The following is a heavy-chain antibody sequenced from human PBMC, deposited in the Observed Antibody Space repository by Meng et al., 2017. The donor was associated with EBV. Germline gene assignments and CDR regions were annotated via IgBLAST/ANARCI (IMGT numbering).Heavy chain of an antibody. CDR1: ETTFSLYA. CDR2: IIPIFGTA. Sequence: VRRVEFGAEVKTPGSSVKGSSLAAETTFSLYAISWVRQAPGQGLEWIGGIIPIFGTANYAQKFQGRVTITADKSTSTAYMELSSLRSEDTAVYYCARAEIAAAGRLDYWGQGTLVTVSS. CDR3: ARAEIAAAGRLDY. J-gene: IGHJ4*02. D-gene: IGHD6-13*01. V-gene: IGHV1-69*06.